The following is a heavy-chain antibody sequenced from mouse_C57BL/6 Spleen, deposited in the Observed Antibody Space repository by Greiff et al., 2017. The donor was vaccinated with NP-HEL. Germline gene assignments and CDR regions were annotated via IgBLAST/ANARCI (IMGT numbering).Heavy chain of an antibody. V-gene: IGHV5-4*03. CDR3: ARGNYGFDD. Sequence: EVKVVESGGGLVKPGGSLKLSCAASGFTFSSYAMSWVRQTPEQRLEWVATISAGGSYTYYPDNVKGRFTISRDNAKNNLYLQMSHLKSEDTAMYYCARGNYGFDDWGQGTTLTVSS. CDR2: ISAGGSYT. D-gene: IGHD1-1*02. J-gene: IGHJ2*01. CDR1: GFTFSSYA.